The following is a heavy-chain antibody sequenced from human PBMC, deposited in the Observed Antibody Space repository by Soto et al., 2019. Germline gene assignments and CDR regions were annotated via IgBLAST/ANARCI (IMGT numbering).Heavy chain of an antibody. D-gene: IGHD1-1*01. V-gene: IGHV2-5*02. CDR2: IYWDDDK. J-gene: IGHJ4*01. CDR1: GLSISTSGVG. CDR3: AHRVHGSDTGWNTGIFDY. Sequence: SGPTLVNPTQTLTLTCTFSGLSISTSGVGVGWIRQPPGKALEWLAFIYWDDDKRYSPSLRSRLTIAKDTSKNEVVLTMTNMDPEDTATYFCAHRVHGSDTGWNTGIFDYWGHGTLVTVSS.